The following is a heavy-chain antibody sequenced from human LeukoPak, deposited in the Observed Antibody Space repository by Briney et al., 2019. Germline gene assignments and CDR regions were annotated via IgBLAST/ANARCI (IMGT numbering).Heavy chain of an antibody. V-gene: IGHV4-30-4*01. J-gene: IGHJ4*02. D-gene: IGHD3-22*01. CDR3: ATKWLLRGLGY. Sequence: SQTLSLTCTVSGGSISSGDYYWSWIRQPPGKGLEWIGYIYYSGSTYYNPSLKSRVTISVDTSKNQFSLKLSSVTATDTAVYYCATKWLLRGLGYWGQGTLVTVSS. CDR2: IYYSGST. CDR1: GGSISSGDYY.